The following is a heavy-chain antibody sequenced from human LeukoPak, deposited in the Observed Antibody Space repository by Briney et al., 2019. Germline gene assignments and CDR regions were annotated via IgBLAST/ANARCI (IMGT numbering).Heavy chain of an antibody. V-gene: IGHV1-69*06. CDR3: ARRAGAYSHPYDY. J-gene: IGHJ4*02. CDR2: IIPIFGTA. CDR1: GYTFTSYY. Sequence: ASVKVSCKASGYTFTSYYMHWVRQAPGQGLEWMGGIIPIFGTANYAQKFQGRVTITADKSTSTAYMELSSLRSEDTAVYYCARRAGAYSHPYDYWGQGTLVTVSS. D-gene: IGHD4/OR15-4a*01.